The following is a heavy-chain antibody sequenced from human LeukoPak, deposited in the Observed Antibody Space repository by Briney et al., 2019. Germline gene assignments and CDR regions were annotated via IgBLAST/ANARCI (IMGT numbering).Heavy chain of an antibody. D-gene: IGHD6-13*01. CDR3: AREGIAAAAPFDY. V-gene: IGHV4-59*01. Sequence: SETLSLTCTVSGGSISSYYWSWIRQPPEKGQEWIGYIYYSGSTSYNPSLKSRVTISVDTSKNQFSLKLSSVTAADTAVYYCAREGIAAAAPFDYWGQGTLVTVSS. J-gene: IGHJ4*02. CDR1: GGSISSYY. CDR2: IYYSGST.